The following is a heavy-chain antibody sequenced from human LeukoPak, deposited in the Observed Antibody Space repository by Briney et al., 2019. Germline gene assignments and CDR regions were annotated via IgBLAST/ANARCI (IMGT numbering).Heavy chain of an antibody. CDR3: AGSYSSGWIDY. CDR1: GYTFTSYY. J-gene: IGHJ4*02. V-gene: IGHV1-46*01. D-gene: IGHD6-19*01. Sequence: GASVKVSCKASGYTFTSYYMHWVRQAPGQELEWMGIINPSGGSTSYAQKFQGRVTMTRDTSTSTVYMELSSLTSEDTAVYYCAGSYSSGWIDYWGQGTLVTVSS. CDR2: INPSGGST.